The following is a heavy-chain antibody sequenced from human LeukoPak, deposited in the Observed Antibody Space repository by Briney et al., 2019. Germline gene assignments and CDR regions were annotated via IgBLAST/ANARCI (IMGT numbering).Heavy chain of an antibody. CDR2: IRYDGSNK. CDR1: GFTFSSYG. D-gene: IGHD5-18*01. V-gene: IGHV3-30*02. Sequence: GGSLRLSCAASGFTFSSYGMHWVRQAPGKGLEWVAFIRYDGSNKYYADSVKGRFTISRDNSKNTLYLQMNSLRAEDTAVYYCARVMVTGPYYYYMDVWGKGTTVTISS. CDR3: ARVMVTGPYYYYMDV. J-gene: IGHJ6*03.